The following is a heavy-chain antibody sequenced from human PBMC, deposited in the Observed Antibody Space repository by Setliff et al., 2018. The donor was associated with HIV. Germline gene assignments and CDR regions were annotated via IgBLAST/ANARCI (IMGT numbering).Heavy chain of an antibody. D-gene: IGHD6-13*01. CDR2: IFYTGSAY. V-gene: IGHV4-39*01. CDR1: GGSISSSHSY. CDR3: ARSPAAEGF. J-gene: IGHJ4*02. Sequence: SETLSLTCTVSGGSISSSHSYWGWIRQPPGKGLEWIGSIFYTGSAYYYNPSLKSRVTISVDASNNQFSLRLTSVTATDTAVYYCARSPAAEGFWGQGTLVTVSS.